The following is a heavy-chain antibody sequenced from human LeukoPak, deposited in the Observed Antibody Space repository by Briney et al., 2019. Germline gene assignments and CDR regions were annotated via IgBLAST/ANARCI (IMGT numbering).Heavy chain of an antibody. J-gene: IGHJ4*02. CDR1: GYIFNDYY. Sequence: ASVKVSCKASGYIFNDYYIHWVRQAPGQGLEWMGWISPHSGGRRNAEKFQGRVTMSRDTSISTTYMELSSLRSDDTAIYYCARGPYDSSGYQDYWGQGTLVTVSS. CDR3: ARGPYDSSGYQDY. V-gene: IGHV1-2*02. D-gene: IGHD3-22*01. CDR2: ISPHSGGR.